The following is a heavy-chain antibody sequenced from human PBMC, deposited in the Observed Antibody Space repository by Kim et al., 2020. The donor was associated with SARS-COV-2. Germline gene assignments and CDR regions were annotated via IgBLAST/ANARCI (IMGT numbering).Heavy chain of an antibody. Sequence: GGSLRLSCAASGFTFNTYGMHWVRQAPDKGLEWVAVISYDGSHKYYVDSVKGRFTISRDNSKNTLYLQMNSLRIEDTAVYYCARSFSGSYFGYDYWGQGSLVTVSS. D-gene: IGHD1-26*01. CDR1: GFTFNTYG. CDR2: ISYDGSHK. V-gene: IGHV3-30*03. J-gene: IGHJ4*02. CDR3: ARSFSGSYFGYDY.